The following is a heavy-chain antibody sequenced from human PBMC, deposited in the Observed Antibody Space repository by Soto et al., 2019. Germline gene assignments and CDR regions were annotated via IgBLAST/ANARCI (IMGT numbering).Heavy chain of an antibody. D-gene: IGHD2-2*01. V-gene: IGHV4-34*01. J-gene: IGHJ5*02. CDR1: GGSFSGYY. CDR2: INHSGST. CDR3: ARGVIVAVPARGWFDP. Sequence: QVQLQQWGAGLLKPSETLSLTCAVYGGSFSGYYWSWIRQPPGKGLEWIGEINHSGSTNYNPSLKSRVTRSLDTSKNHFSLKLSSVTAADTAVYYCARGVIVAVPARGWFDPWGQGTLVTVSS.